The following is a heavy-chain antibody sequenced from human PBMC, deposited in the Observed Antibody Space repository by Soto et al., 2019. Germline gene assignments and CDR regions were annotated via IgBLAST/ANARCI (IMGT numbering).Heavy chain of an antibody. J-gene: IGHJ5*02. D-gene: IGHD6-19*01. CDR3: ARTNPSSGWYMTHKGYNWFDP. CDR2: IYHSGST. CDR1: GGSISSGGYS. V-gene: IGHV4-30-2*01. Sequence: QLQLQESGSGLVKPSQTLSLTCAVSGGSISSGGYSWSWIRQPPGKGLEWIGYIYHSGSTYYNPFLKSRVTISVDRSKNQFSLKLSSVTAADTAVYYCARTNPSSGWYMTHKGYNWFDPWGQGTLVTVSS.